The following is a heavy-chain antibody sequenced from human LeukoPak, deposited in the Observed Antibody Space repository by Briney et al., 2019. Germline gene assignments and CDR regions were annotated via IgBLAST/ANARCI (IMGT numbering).Heavy chain of an antibody. V-gene: IGHV1-2*02. Sequence: ASVKVSCKASGYTFTAYFIYWVRQAPGQGLEWVGWINPSSGRTNSAQKFQGRVTMTRDTSISTAYMELSSLRSDDTAVYYCARAHVLRSRSRSFQHWGQGTLVSVAS. CDR2: INPSSGRT. D-gene: IGHD6-13*01. CDR3: ARAHVLRSRSRSFQH. J-gene: IGHJ1*01. CDR1: GYTFTAYF.